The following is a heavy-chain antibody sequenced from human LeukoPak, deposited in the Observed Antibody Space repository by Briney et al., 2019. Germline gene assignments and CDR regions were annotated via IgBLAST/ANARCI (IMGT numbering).Heavy chain of an antibody. CDR1: GGSISSYY. CDR3: ARDVPFDY. V-gene: IGHV4-59*01. CDR2: IYYSGST. J-gene: IGHJ4*02. Sequence: SETLSLTCTVSGGSISSYYWSWIRQPPGKGLEWIGYIYYSGSTNYNPSLKSRVTITVDTSKNQFSLKLSSVTAADTAVYYCARDVPFDYWGQGTLVTVSS.